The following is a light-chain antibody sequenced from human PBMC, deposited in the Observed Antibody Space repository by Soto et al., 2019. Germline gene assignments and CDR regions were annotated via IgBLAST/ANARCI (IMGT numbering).Light chain of an antibody. CDR3: QQYNSYSPKDT. V-gene: IGKV1-5*01. CDR1: QSISSW. J-gene: IGKJ2*01. Sequence: DIQMTQSPSTLSASVRDRVAITCRASQSISSWLAWYQQKPGKAPKLLIYDASSLESGVPSRFSGSGSGTEFTLTISSLQPDDFATYYCQQYNSYSPKDTFGQGTKLEIK. CDR2: DAS.